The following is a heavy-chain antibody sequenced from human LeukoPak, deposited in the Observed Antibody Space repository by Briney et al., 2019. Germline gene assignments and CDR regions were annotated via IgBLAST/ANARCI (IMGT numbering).Heavy chain of an antibody. CDR2: IFGSGGSA. V-gene: IGHV3-23*01. J-gene: IGHJ4*02. CDR1: GFTFGSYA. CDR3: AKTTTGNSSGRYPAWPIDY. Sequence: TGGSLRLSCAASGFTFGSYAMYWVRQAPGKGLEWVSGIFGSGGSAHYADSVKGRFTISRDNSKNTVYLQMDSRRAEDTATYYCAKTTTGNSSGRYPAWPIDYWGQGTLVTVSS. D-gene: IGHD3-22*01.